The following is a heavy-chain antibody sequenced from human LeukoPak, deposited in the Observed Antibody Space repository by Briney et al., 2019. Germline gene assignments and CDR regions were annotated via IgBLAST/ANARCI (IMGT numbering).Heavy chain of an antibody. Sequence: SETLSLTCTVSGGSISSYFWTWIRQPAGKGLEWIGHIYTSGSTNFNPSLKSRVTISVDTSKNQFSLKLSSVTAADTAVYYCARGLELQAENYYYYMDVWGKGTTVTVSS. D-gene: IGHD1-7*01. CDR1: GGSISSYF. CDR2: IYTSGST. CDR3: ARGLELQAENYYYYMDV. J-gene: IGHJ6*03. V-gene: IGHV4-4*07.